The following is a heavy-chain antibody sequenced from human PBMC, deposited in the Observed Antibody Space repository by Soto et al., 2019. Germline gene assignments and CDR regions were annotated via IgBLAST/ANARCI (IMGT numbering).Heavy chain of an antibody. CDR2: NSHTGTS. J-gene: IGHJ3*01. V-gene: IGHV4-4*02. CDR1: GGSISSSHW. Sequence: QVQLQESGPGLVKPSGTLSLTCAVSGGSISSSHWWTWVRQSPGKGLDYIGENSHTGTSNSNPSLQSRVTISVDKSKTHFSLSLTSVTAADTALYYCARVVLTITRGAFDAWGQGALVIVSS. CDR3: ARVVLTITRGAFDA. D-gene: IGHD3-9*01.